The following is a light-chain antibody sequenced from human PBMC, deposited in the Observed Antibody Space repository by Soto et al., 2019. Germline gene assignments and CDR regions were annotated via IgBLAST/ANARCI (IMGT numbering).Light chain of an antibody. CDR3: QQYGSFSPIT. CDR2: DAS. J-gene: IGKJ4*01. CDR1: RSISNW. V-gene: IGKV1-5*01. Sequence: DIQMTQSPSTLSASVGDRVTITCRASRSISNWLAWYQQRPGIAPKPLIFDASILQSGVPSRFSGSGSGTEFTLSISRLQTDDFATYYCQQYGSFSPITFGGGTKV.